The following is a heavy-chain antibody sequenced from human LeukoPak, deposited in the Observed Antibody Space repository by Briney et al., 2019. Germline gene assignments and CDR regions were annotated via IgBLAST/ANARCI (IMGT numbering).Heavy chain of an antibody. CDR3: ARVYYDSSGYYPYYYYGMDV. D-gene: IGHD3-22*01. Sequence: SVKVSCKASGGTFSSYAISWVRQAPGQGLEWMGGIIPIFGTANYAQKFQGRVTITADESTSTAYMELSSLRSEDTAVYYCARVYYDSSGYYPYYYYGMDVWGQGTTVTVSS. J-gene: IGHJ6*02. CDR1: GGTFSSYA. CDR2: IIPIFGTA. V-gene: IGHV1-69*13.